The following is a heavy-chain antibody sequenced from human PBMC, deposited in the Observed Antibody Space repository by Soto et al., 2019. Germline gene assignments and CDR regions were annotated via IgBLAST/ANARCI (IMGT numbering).Heavy chain of an antibody. V-gene: IGHV3-64*01. Sequence: GGSLRLSCAASGFTFSSYAMHWVRQAPGKGLEYVSAVSSNGGSTYYANSVKGRFTISRDNSKNTLYLQMNSLRAEDTAVYYCAKSTVTPGDYWGQGTLVTVSS. CDR1: GFTFSSYA. D-gene: IGHD4-17*01. CDR2: VSSNGGST. CDR3: AKSTVTPGDY. J-gene: IGHJ4*02.